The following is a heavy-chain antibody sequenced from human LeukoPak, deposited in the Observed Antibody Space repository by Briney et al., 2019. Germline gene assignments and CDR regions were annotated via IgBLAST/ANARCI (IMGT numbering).Heavy chain of an antibody. CDR2: MNPNSGNT. D-gene: IGHD3-3*01. Sequence: GASVKVSCKASGYTFTSYDINWVRQATGQGLEWMGWMNPNSGNTGYAQKFQGRVTITRNTSISTAYMELSSLRSEDTAVYYCARERAPPTIFGVVTSAPFDPWGQGTLVTVSS. CDR1: GYTFTSYD. V-gene: IGHV1-8*03. CDR3: ARERAPPTIFGVVTSAPFDP. J-gene: IGHJ5*02.